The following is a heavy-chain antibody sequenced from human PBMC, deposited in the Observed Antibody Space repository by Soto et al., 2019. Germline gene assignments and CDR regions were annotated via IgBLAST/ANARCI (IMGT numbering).Heavy chain of an antibody. CDR3: AGRCDSTTCLGHFDY. J-gene: IGHJ4*02. CDR1: GGTFNNYV. D-gene: IGHD2-2*01. Sequence: ASVKVSCKASGGTFNNYVVNWVRQAPGQGLEWMGGILPIFATANYAQKFQGRVTITADKSTSTAYMELTSLRSEDTAVYYCAGRCDSTTCLGHFDYWGQGTLVTVPQ. CDR2: ILPIFATA. V-gene: IGHV1-69*06.